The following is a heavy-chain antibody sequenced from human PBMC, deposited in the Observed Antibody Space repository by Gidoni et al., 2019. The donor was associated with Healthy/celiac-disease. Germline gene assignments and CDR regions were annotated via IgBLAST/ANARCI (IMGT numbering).Heavy chain of an antibody. CDR3: ARDSVVTVFYYYYGMDV. D-gene: IGHD2-8*01. CDR1: GYTLTSYG. J-gene: IGHJ6*02. CDR2: ISAYKGNT. Sequence: QVQLVQSGAEVKKPGASVKVSCKASGYTLTSYGISWVRQAPGQGLEWMGWISAYKGNTNYAQKLQGRVTMTTDTSTSTAYMELRSLRSDDTAVYYCARDSVVTVFYYYYGMDVWGQGTTVTVSS. V-gene: IGHV1-18*04.